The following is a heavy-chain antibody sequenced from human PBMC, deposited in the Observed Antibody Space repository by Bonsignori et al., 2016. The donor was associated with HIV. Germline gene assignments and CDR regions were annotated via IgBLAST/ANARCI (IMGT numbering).Heavy chain of an antibody. CDR2: IYYSGST. D-gene: IGHD5-18*01. V-gene: IGHV4-59*01. CDR1: GDSINSYF. Sequence: QVQLQVSGPGLVKPSETLSLTCTVSGDSINSYFWTWIRQPPGKGLEWVGYIYYSGSTNYNPSLRSRVTISIDTSRNQFSLRLNSVTATDTAVYYCARGYSYLYWGQGAPGHPSPQ. CDR3: ARGYSYLY. J-gene: IGHJ4*02.